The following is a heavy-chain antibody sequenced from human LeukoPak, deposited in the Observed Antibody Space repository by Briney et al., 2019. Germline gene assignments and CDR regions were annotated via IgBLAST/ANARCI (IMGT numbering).Heavy chain of an antibody. Sequence: GGSLRLSCAASGFTFSSYGMHWVRQAPGKGLEWVAVISNDGSNKYYVDSVKGRFTISRDNSKNTLYLQTNSLRAEDTAVYYCAKAGGRAQTPFDPWGQGTLVTVSS. D-gene: IGHD2-15*01. V-gene: IGHV3-30*18. J-gene: IGHJ5*02. CDR3: AKAGGRAQTPFDP. CDR2: ISNDGSNK. CDR1: GFTFSSYG.